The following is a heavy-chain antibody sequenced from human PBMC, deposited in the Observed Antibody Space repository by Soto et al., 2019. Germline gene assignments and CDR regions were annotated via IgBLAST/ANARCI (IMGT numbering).Heavy chain of an antibody. CDR1: GFTFTNAW. J-gene: IGHJ4*02. CDR2: IKSKTDGGAA. V-gene: IGHV3-15*01. CDR3: TTDPGDYEDY. Sequence: ESGGGFVKPGGSLRLSCEGSGFTFTNAWMSWVRQAPGKGLEWVGRIKSKTDGGAADYAAPVRGRFTISRDDSKNTLYLQMNSLKTEDSALYYCTTDPGDYEDYWGQGTLVTVSS. D-gene: IGHD4-17*01.